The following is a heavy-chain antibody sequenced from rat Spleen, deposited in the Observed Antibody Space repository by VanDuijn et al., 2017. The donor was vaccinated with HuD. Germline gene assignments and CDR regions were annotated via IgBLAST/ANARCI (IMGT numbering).Heavy chain of an antibody. Sequence: QVQLKESGPGLVQPSQTLSLTCTVAGFSLTSYNVHWVRQPPGKGLEWMGIIWAGGTTTYNSLLKSRLSISRDTSKSQVLLKMSSLQTEDSATYYCARDPNLGAPFDYWGQGVMVTVSS. J-gene: IGHJ2*01. CDR2: IWAGGTT. CDR3: ARDPNLGAPFDY. V-gene: IGHV2-32*01. D-gene: IGHD5-1*01. CDR1: GFSLTSYN.